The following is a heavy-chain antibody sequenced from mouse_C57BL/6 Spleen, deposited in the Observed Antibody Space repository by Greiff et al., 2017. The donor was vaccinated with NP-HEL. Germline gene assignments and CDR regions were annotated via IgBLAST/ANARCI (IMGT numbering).Heavy chain of an antibody. CDR2: ISRGSSTI. Sequence: EVQLVESGGGLVKPGGSLKLSCAASGFTFSDYGMHWVRQAPEQGLEWVAYISRGSSTIYYADTVKGRFTISRDNAKNTPCLQMTSLRSEDTAMYDCAWNYYGSSTGSMDYWGQGTSVTVSS. D-gene: IGHD1-1*01. J-gene: IGHJ4*01. CDR3: AWNYYGSSTGSMDY. V-gene: IGHV5-17*01. CDR1: GFTFSDYG.